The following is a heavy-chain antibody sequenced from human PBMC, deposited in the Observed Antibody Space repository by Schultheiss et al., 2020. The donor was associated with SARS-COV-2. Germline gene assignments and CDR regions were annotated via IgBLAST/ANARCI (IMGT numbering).Heavy chain of an antibody. J-gene: IGHJ4*02. V-gene: IGHV3-48*03. CDR2: ISSSSSAI. CDR3: ARGYYSNSNFDY. CDR1: GFTFSSIE. D-gene: IGHD4-11*01. Sequence: GGSLRLSCVGSGFTFSSIEMNWVRQAPGKGPEWVSYISSSSSAIYYADSVKGRFTISRDNAKNSLYLQMNSLRAEDTAVYYCARGYYSNSNFDYWGQGTLVTVSS.